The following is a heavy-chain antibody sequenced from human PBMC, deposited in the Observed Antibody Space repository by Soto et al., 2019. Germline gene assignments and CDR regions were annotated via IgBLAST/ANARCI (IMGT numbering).Heavy chain of an antibody. D-gene: IGHD3-3*01. CDR1: GGTFSSYT. CDR2: IIPILGIA. V-gene: IGHV1-69*02. J-gene: IGHJ3*02. CDR3: ARTEFFGVVITYAFDI. Sequence: QVQLVQSGAEVKKPGSSVKVSCKASGGTFSSYTISWVRQAPGQGLEWMGRIIPILGIANYAQKFQGRVTITADKSTSTAYMELSSLRSEDTAMYYCARTEFFGVVITYAFDIWGQGTMVTVSS.